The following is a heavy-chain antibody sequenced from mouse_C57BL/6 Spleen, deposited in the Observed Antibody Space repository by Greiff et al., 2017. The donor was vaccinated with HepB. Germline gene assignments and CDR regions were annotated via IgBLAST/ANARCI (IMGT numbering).Heavy chain of an antibody. CDR2: ISYDGSN. CDR1: GYSITSGYY. J-gene: IGHJ3*01. Sequence: VQLQQSGPGLVKPSQSLSLTCSVTGYSITSGYYWNWIRQFPGNKLEWMGYISYDGSNNYNPSLKNRISITRDTSKNQFFLKLNSVTTEDTATYYCAREGYYGSSSPFAYWGQGTLVTVSA. D-gene: IGHD1-1*01. CDR3: AREGYYGSSSPFAY. V-gene: IGHV3-6*01.